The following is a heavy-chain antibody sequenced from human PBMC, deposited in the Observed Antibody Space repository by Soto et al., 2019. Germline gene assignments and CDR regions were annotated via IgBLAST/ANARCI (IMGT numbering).Heavy chain of an antibody. CDR2: IKTRTDGATT. CDR3: TTEAICVNRFCYYYGMDV. J-gene: IGHJ6*02. Sequence: PGGSLRLSCAASNFTFSNAWMNWVRQAPGKGLEWVGRIKTRTDGATTDYAAPVKGRFTISRDDSKNTLYLQMNSLKTEDTAVYYCTTEAICVNRFCYYYGMDVWGQGTTVTVSS. D-gene: IGHD3-16*02. CDR1: NFTFSNAW. V-gene: IGHV3-15*07.